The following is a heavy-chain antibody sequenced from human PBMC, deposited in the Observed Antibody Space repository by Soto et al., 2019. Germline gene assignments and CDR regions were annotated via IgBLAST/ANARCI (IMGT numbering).Heavy chain of an antibody. CDR2: IYYSGST. V-gene: IGHV4-39*01. D-gene: IGHD3-10*01. CDR1: GGSISSSSYY. Sequence: SETLSLTCTVSGGSISSSSYYWGWIRQPPGKGLEWIGSIYYSGSTYYNPSLKSRVTISVDTSKNQFSLKLSSVTAADTAVYYCARHAHVLLWFGELINYYYMDVWGKGTTVTVSS. CDR3: ARHAHVLLWFGELINYYYMDV. J-gene: IGHJ6*03.